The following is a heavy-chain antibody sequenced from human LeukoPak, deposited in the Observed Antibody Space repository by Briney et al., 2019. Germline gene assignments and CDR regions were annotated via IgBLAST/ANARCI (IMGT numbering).Heavy chain of an antibody. CDR3: ARDGVSYFDY. Sequence: PGGSLRLSCAASGFTFSRHWMHWVRQAPGKGLVWVSRINSDGSTTTYADSVKGRFTISRDNSKNTLYLQMNSLRAEDTAVYYCARDGVSYFDYWGQGTLVTVSS. CDR1: GFTFSRHW. CDR2: INSDGSTT. V-gene: IGHV3-74*01. J-gene: IGHJ4*02. D-gene: IGHD3-16*01.